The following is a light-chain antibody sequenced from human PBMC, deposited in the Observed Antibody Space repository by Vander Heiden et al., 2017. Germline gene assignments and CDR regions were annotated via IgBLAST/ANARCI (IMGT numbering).Light chain of an antibody. CDR3: QQYGSSPRRT. J-gene: IGKJ4*01. CDR1: QSVSSSY. CDR2: GAS. Sequence: EIVLTQSPGTLSLSPGERATLSCRASQSVSSSYLAWYQQKPCQAPRLLIYGASSRATGIPDRFSGSGSGTDFTLTISRLEPEDFAVYYCQQYGSSPRRTFGGGTKVEIK. V-gene: IGKV3-20*01.